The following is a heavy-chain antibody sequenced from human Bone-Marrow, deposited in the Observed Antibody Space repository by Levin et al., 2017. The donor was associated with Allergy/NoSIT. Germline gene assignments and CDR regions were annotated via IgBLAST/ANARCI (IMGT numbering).Heavy chain of an antibody. V-gene: IGHV3-30*03. CDR2: LSYDGNNE. J-gene: IGHJ4*02. D-gene: IGHD1-1*01. CDR1: GFSFPTHG. Sequence: PGGSLRLSCEDSGFSFPTHGIHWVRQAPGKGLEWVSVLSYDGNNEYYADSVKGRFTVSRDNSKNAVHLQMNSLRPEDTAQYYCARAGGSQRHDVDSWGQGVLVTVSS. CDR3: ARAGGSQRHDVDS.